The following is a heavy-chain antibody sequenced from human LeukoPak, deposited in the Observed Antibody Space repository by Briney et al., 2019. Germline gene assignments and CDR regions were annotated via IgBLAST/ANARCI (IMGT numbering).Heavy chain of an antibody. CDR2: INHSGST. Sequence: PSETLSLTCAVYGGSFSGYYWSWIRQPPGKGLEWIGEINHSGSTNYNPSLKSRVTISLDTSKNQFSLKLSSVTAAGTAVYYCARETSQKGAHYMDVWGKGTTVTISS. V-gene: IGHV4-34*01. D-gene: IGHD3-16*01. CDR1: GGSFSGYY. J-gene: IGHJ6*03. CDR3: ARETSQKGAHYMDV.